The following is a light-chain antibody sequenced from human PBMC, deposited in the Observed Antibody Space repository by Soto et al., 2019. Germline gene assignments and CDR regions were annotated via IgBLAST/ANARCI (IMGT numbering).Light chain of an antibody. V-gene: IGKV1-39*01. J-gene: IGKJ2*01. Sequence: DIQMTQSPSSLSASVGDRVTITCRASQSISGYLSWYYQRPGKAPELLISAASTLHSGVPSRFSGSGSGTDFTLTISSLQPEDSATYYCRQTYTFPYTFGQGTKLEV. CDR3: RQTYTFPYT. CDR1: QSISGY. CDR2: AAS.